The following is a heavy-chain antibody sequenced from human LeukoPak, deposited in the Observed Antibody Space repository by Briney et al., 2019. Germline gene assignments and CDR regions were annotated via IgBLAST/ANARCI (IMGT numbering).Heavy chain of an antibody. CDR3: ARLPTDYGDYDRNLIFDY. CDR2: IIPIFGTA. V-gene: IGHV1-69*01. J-gene: IGHJ4*02. D-gene: IGHD4-17*01. Sequence: SVKVSCKASGGTFSSYAISWVRQAPGQGLEWMGGIIPIFGTANYAQKFQGRVTITAGESTSTAYMELSSLRSEDTAVYYCARLPTDYGDYDRNLIFDYWGQGTLVTVSS. CDR1: GGTFSSYA.